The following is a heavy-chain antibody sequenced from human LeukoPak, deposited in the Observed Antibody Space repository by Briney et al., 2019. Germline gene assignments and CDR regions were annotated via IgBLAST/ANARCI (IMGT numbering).Heavy chain of an antibody. D-gene: IGHD2-21*02. V-gene: IGHV1-46*01. CDR2: INPSGGST. CDR1: GGTFSSYA. Sequence: GASVKVSCKASGGTFSSYAISWVRQAPGQGLEWMGIINPSGGSTSYAQKFQGRVTMTRDTSTSTVYMELSSLRSEDTAVYYCARAGGPAYCGGDCYSGDYYYYGMDVWGQGTTVTVSS. J-gene: IGHJ6*02. CDR3: ARAGGPAYCGGDCYSGDYYYYGMDV.